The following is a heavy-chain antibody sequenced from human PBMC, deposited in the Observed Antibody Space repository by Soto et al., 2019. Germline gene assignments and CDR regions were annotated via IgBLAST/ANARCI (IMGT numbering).Heavy chain of an antibody. CDR2: IYHSGST. CDR3: ARHSIVVVVAATSYYYYYYGMDV. Sequence: QVQLQESGPGLVKPSGTLSLTCAVSGGSISSSNWWSWVRQPPGKGLEWIGEIYHSGSTNYNPSLKSRVTISVDKSKNQFSLKLSSVTAADTAVYYCARHSIVVVVAATSYYYYYYGMDVWGQGTTVTVSS. D-gene: IGHD2-15*01. CDR1: GGSISSSNW. V-gene: IGHV4-4*02. J-gene: IGHJ6*02.